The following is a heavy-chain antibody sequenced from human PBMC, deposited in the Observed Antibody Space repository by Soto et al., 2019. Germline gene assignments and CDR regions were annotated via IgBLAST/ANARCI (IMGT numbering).Heavy chain of an antibody. J-gene: IGHJ3*02. Sequence: SGPTLVNPTQTLTLTCTLSGISLSTSGVGLGLIRQTPGKALEWLALVYWNDDEHYSPSLKSRLTITKDTSKNQAILTMTNMDPVDTATYFCARGLATLPVFAFDIWGQGTVVTVSS. D-gene: IGHD1-1*01. V-gene: IGHV2-5*01. CDR1: GISLSTSGVG. CDR2: VYWNDDE. CDR3: ARGLATLPVFAFDI.